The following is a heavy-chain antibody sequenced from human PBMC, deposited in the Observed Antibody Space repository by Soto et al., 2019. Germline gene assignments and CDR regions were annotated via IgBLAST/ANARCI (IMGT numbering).Heavy chain of an antibody. V-gene: IGHV3-53*02. CDR1: GFTVSSNY. CDR2: IYSDGST. D-gene: IGHD6-13*01. Sequence: EVQLVETGGGLIQPGGSLRLSCATSGFTVSSNYMSWVRQAPGKGLEWVSVIYSDGSTYYADSVKGRFTISRDNSKNTLYLQMNSLGDEDTAVYYCAREAAGHTEPYFDYWGQGTLVTVSS. CDR3: AREAAGHTEPYFDY. J-gene: IGHJ4*02.